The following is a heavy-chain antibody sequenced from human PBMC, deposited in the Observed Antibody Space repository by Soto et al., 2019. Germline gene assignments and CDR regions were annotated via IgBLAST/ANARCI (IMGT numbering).Heavy chain of an antibody. Sequence: GGSLRLSCAASGFTFSSYAMTWVRQAPGKGLEWVSSISFSDGGTYYADSVKGRLTISRDNSKNTLFLQMNSLRVEDTAVYYCVKDDRILGRRYFDLWGRGTLVTVS. J-gene: IGHJ2*01. CDR1: GFTFSSYA. D-gene: IGHD2-15*01. CDR2: ISFSDGGT. V-gene: IGHV3-23*01. CDR3: VKDDRILGRRYFDL.